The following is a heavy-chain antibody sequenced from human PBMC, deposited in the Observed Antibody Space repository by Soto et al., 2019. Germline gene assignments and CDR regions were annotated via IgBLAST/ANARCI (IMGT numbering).Heavy chain of an antibody. CDR1: GFTFSSDA. J-gene: IGHJ4*02. CDR3: AKENGYSSSWFEFDY. CDR2: ISGSGGST. Sequence: PGGSLRVSCAASGFTFSSDAMTWVRQAPGKGLEWVSTISGSGGSTYYADSVKGRFTISRDNSKNTLYLQMNSLRAEDTAVYYCAKENGYSSSWFEFDYWGQGTLVTVSS. D-gene: IGHD6-13*01. V-gene: IGHV3-23*01.